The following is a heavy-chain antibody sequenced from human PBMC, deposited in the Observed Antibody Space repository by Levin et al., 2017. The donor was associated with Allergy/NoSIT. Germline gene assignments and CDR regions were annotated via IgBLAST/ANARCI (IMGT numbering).Heavy chain of an antibody. D-gene: IGHD3-3*01. CDR3: ARHEDFGSGYYGFDY. V-gene: IGHV4-39*01. CDR2: IYYSGST. Sequence: SETLSLTCTVSGGSISSSSYYWGWIRQPPGKGLEWIGSIYYSGSTYYNPSLKSRVTISVDTSKNQFSLKLSSVTAADTAVYYCARHEDFGSGYYGFDYWGQGTLVTVSS. CDR1: GGSISSSSYY. J-gene: IGHJ4*02.